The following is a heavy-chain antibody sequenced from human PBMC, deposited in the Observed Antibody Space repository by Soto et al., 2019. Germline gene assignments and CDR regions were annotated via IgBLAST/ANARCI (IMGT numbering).Heavy chain of an antibody. J-gene: IGHJ6*01. CDR1: GASVSSSIAA. D-gene: IGHD3-16*02. Sequence: SQTRSVTCAFFGASVSSSIAAWNCIRQSPSRGLEWLGRTYYRSKWYNDYAVSVKSRININPDTSKNQFSLQLKSVTPEDTAVYYCARVSAESPADYFHAMDVWGQGTTVTVSS. CDR3: ARVSAESPADYFHAMDV. CDR2: TYYRSKWYN. V-gene: IGHV6-1*01.